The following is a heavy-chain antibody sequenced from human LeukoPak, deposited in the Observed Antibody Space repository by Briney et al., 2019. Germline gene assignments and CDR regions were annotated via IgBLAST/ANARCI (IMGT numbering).Heavy chain of an antibody. CDR3: ARKLPGATVTTFGYFDY. CDR1: GGSFSGYY. Sequence: SETLSLTCAVYGGSFSGYYWSWLRQPPGKGLEGLGEINHSGSTNYNPSLKSRVTISVDTSKNQFSLKLSSVTAADTAVYYCARKLPGATVTTFGYFDYWGQGTLVTVSS. V-gene: IGHV4-34*01. D-gene: IGHD4-17*01. CDR2: INHSGST. J-gene: IGHJ4*02.